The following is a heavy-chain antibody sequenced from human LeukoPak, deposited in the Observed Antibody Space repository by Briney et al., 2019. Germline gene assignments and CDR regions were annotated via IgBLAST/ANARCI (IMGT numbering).Heavy chain of an antibody. CDR2: IIPILGIA. D-gene: IGHD3-22*01. V-gene: IGHV1-69*04. CDR3: ASTLEDYYDSSGYYRLFDY. J-gene: IGHJ4*02. CDR1: GGTFSSYA. Sequence: PVASVNVSCKASGGTFSSYAISWVRQAPGQGLEWMGGIIPILGIANYAQKFQGRVTITADKSTSTAYMELSSLRSEDTAVYYCASTLEDYYDSSGYYRLFDYWGQGTLVTVSS.